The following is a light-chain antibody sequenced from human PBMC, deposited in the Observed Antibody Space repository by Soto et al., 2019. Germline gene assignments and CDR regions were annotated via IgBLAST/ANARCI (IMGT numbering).Light chain of an antibody. CDR3: QQRSNWPPIT. CDR1: QSVSRY. Sequence: IGVTQSPATLSLSKGERATLSCRASQSVSRYLAWYQQKPGQAPRLLIYGASTRATGIPARVSGSGSGTEFTLTISSLEPEDFAVYYCQQRSNWPPITFGQGTLLEIK. V-gene: IGKV3-11*01. CDR2: GAS. J-gene: IGKJ5*01.